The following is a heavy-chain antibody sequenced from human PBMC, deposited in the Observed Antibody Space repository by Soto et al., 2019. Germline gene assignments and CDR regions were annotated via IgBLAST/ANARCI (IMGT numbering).Heavy chain of an antibody. V-gene: IGHV3-11*01. CDR2: ISDSGSTT. CDR3: ARSIQQWFLDVMDV. Sequence: PGGSLRLSCAASGFIFSDYYMTWIRQAPGKGLEWVSYISDSGSTTHYADSVKGRFTISRDNAKNSLYLQMDSLRAEDTAVYYGARSIQQWFLDVMDVWGQGTTVTVSS. D-gene: IGHD5-18*01. CDR1: GFIFSDYY. J-gene: IGHJ6*02.